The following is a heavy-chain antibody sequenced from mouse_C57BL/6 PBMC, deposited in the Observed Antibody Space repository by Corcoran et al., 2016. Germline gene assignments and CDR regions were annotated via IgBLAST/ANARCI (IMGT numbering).Heavy chain of an antibody. CDR2: INPNNGGT. Sequence: GTELVKPGASVKISCKASGYTFTDYYMNWVKQSHGKSLEWIGDINPNNGGTSYNQKFKGKATLTVDKSSSTAYMELRSLTSEDSAVYYCARVALYYGSFAYWGQGTLVTVSA. D-gene: IGHD1-1*01. CDR3: ARVALYYGSFAY. J-gene: IGHJ3*01. CDR1: GYTFTDYY. V-gene: IGHV1-26*01.